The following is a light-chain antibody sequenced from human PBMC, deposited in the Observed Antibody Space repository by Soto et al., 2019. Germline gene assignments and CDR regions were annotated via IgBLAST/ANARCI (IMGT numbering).Light chain of an antibody. CDR2: DAS. V-gene: IGKV3-11*01. CDR3: QQRSNWPRT. CDR1: QSVSSY. J-gene: IGKJ1*01. Sequence: IVWTQFTATLCLSPGERATLSCGASQSVSSYLAWYQQKPGQAPRLLIYDASNRATGIPARFSGSGSGTDFTLTISSLEPEDFAVYYCQQRSNWPRTFGQGTKVDIK.